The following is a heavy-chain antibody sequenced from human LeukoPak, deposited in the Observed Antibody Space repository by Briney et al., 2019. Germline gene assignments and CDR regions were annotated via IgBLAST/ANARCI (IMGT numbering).Heavy chain of an antibody. Sequence: PGGSLTLSSAASGFTFISSAISWVRQAPGKGLEWVSAISGSGENTNYADSVKGRFTMSRDNSRNMLYLQMNSLRDEDTAKYYCAKTVSGSHSYQVGFYCGEGTQVTVSS. V-gene: IGHV3-23*01. J-gene: IGHJ4*02. CDR2: ISGSGENT. D-gene: IGHD3-16*02. CDR1: GFTFISSA. CDR3: AKTVSGSHSYQVGFY.